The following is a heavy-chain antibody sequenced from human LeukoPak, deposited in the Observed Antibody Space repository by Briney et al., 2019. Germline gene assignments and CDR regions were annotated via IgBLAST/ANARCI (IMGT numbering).Heavy chain of an antibody. V-gene: IGHV3-23*01. CDR3: AKVSLVSLNLDY. Sequence: PGGTLRLSCAASGFIFSSYGMSWVRQAPGKGLEWVSAITGNGATTYYADSVKGRFTISRDNSRNTVYLQMNSLRAEDTAVYYCAKVSLVSLNLDYWGQGTLVAVSS. D-gene: IGHD6-13*01. CDR1: GFIFSSYG. J-gene: IGHJ4*02. CDR2: ITGNGATT.